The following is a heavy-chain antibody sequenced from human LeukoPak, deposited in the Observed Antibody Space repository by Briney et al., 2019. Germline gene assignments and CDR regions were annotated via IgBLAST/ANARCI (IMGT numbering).Heavy chain of an antibody. V-gene: IGHV3-7*04. Sequence: GGSLRLSCAASRFTFSDYWMSWVRQAPGKGLEWVANIKRDGSEKYYVDSVKGRFTISRDNAKNSLYLQMNSLRAEDTAVYYCARVQEQQLVLYAFDIWGQGTMVTVSS. CDR3: ARVQEQQLVLYAFDI. CDR1: RFTFSDYW. D-gene: IGHD6-13*01. CDR2: IKRDGSEK. J-gene: IGHJ3*02.